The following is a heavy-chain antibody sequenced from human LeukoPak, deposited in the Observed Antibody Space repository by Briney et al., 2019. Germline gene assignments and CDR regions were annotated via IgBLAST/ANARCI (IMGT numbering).Heavy chain of an antibody. D-gene: IGHD6-19*01. J-gene: IGHJ3*02. CDR3: ARAPEWYSSGWPDAFDI. CDR1: GGSISSGGYY. CDR2: IYYSGST. V-gene: IGHV4-31*03. Sequence: SETLSLTCTVSGGSISSGGYYWSWIRQHPGKGLEWIGYIYYSGSTYYNPSLKSRVTISVDTSKNQFSLKLSSVTAADTAVYYCARAPEWYSSGWPDAFDIWGQGTMVTVSS.